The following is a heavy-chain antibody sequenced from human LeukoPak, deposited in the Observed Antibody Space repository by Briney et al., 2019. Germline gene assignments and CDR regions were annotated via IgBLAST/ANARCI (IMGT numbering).Heavy chain of an antibody. V-gene: IGHV4-4*02. J-gene: IGHJ5*02. Sequence: PSETLSLTCAVSGGSISSSNWWSWVRQPPGKGLEWIGEIYHSGSTNYNPSLKSRVTISVDKSKNQFSLKLSSVTAADTAVYYSARGSLAAVADSWFDPWGQGTLVTVSS. CDR2: IYHSGST. CDR3: ARGSLAAVADSWFDP. CDR1: GGSISSSNW. D-gene: IGHD6-19*01.